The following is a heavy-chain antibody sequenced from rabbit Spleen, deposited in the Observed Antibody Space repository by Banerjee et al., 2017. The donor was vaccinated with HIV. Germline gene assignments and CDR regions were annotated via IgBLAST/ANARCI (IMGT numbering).Heavy chain of an antibody. CDR1: GFSFSSSDY. V-gene: IGHV1S40*01. D-gene: IGHD6-1*01. CDR2: INIVTGRS. CDR3: ARDLVDAIGWNFNL. Sequence: QSLEESGGDLVKPGASLTLTCTASGFSFSSSDYMCWVRQAPGKGLEWIACINIVTGRSVYASWAKGRFTMSRTSSTTVTLQMTGLTAADTATYFCARDLVDAIGWNFNLWGPGTLVTVS. J-gene: IGHJ4*01.